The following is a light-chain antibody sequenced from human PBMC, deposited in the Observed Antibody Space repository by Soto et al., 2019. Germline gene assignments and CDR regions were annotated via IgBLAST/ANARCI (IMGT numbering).Light chain of an antibody. CDR2: KAS. J-gene: IGKJ1*01. CDR1: QSISSW. CDR3: QHYNSYPWT. Sequence: DIQMTQSPSTLSASVGDRVTITCRASQSISSWLAWYQQKPGQAPKLLIYKASTLESGVPSRFSGSGSGTEFTLTISSLQPDDFATYYCQHYNSYPWTFGQGTKVEIK. V-gene: IGKV1-5*03.